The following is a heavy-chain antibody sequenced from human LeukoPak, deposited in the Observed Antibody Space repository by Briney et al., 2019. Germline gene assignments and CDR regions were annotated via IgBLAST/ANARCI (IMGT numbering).Heavy chain of an antibody. D-gene: IGHD5-24*01. J-gene: IGHJ4*02. CDR2: IDPSGGST. CDR1: GYTFTRYY. V-gene: IGHV1-46*01. Sequence: GASVKVSCKASGYTFTRYYMHWVRQAPGQGLEWMGIIDPSGGSTSYAQNFQGGVTMTRDATTSTVCLELSSLRSEDTAVYYCARDFGEMPNYWGQGTLVTVSS. CDR3: ARDFGEMPNY.